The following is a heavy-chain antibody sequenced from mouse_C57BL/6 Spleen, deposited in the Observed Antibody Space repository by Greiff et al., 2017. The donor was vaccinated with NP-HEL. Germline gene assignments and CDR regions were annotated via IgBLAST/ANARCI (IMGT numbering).Heavy chain of an antibody. V-gene: IGHV5-16*01. J-gene: IGHJ3*01. CDR2: INYDGSST. D-gene: IGHD2-4*01. CDR1: GFTFSDYY. Sequence: EVKLVESEGGLVQPGSSMKLSCTASGFTFSDYYMAWVRQVPEKGLEWVANINYDGSSTYYLDSLKSRFIISRDNAKNMLYLQMSSLKSEDTATYYCARVDYDWFAYWGQGTLVTVSA. CDR3: ARVDYDWFAY.